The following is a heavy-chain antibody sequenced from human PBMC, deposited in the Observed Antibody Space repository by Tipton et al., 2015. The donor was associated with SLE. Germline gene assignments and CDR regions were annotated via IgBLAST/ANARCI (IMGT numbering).Heavy chain of an antibody. D-gene: IGHD2-8*02. CDR3: ARGYCGGGVCYGRGFFDH. CDR2: FYYGGNT. CDR1: GASITTSEYF. Sequence: TLSLTCTVSGASITTSEYFWGWTRQPPGKGLEWIGIFYYGGNTYYNPSLKSPVSISAGTSKNQFSLKLNSVTAADTAVYYCARGYCGGGVCYGRGFFDHWGQGNLVTVSS. J-gene: IGHJ4*02. V-gene: IGHV4-39*07.